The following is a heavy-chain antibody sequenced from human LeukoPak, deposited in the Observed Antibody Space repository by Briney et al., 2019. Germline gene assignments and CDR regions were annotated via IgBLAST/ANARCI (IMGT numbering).Heavy chain of an antibody. V-gene: IGHV4-59*01. CDR3: ARVGQWTLYFDY. Sequence: TSETLSLTCTVSGGSISSYYWSWIRQPPGKGLEWIGYIYYSGSTNYNPSLKSRVTISVDTSKNQFSLKLSSVTAADTAVYYCARVGQWTLYFDYWGQGTLVTVSS. D-gene: IGHD6-19*01. CDR1: GGSISSYY. CDR2: IYYSGST. J-gene: IGHJ4*02.